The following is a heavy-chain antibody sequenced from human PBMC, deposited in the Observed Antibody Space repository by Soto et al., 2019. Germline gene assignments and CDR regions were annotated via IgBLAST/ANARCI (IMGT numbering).Heavy chain of an antibody. CDR1: GDSVSSGSYY. D-gene: IGHD2-2*01. V-gene: IGHV4-61*01. J-gene: IGHJ6*02. CDR3: ARTFCSTTSCQAHGMAV. Sequence: QVQLQESGPGLVKPSETLSLTCTVSGDSVSSGSYYWTWIRQPPGKGLEWIGYLYYTGTTNYNPSLKSRVTMSLDTSSNQFSLRLSSVTAADTAVYFCARTFCSTTSCQAHGMAVWGQGTSVTVSS. CDR2: LYYTGTT.